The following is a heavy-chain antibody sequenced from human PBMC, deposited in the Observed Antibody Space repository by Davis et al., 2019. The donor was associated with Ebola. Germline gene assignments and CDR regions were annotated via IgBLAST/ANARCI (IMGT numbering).Heavy chain of an antibody. D-gene: IGHD6-13*01. CDR1: GGSFSGYY. CDR2: INHSGST. V-gene: IGHV4-34*01. Sequence: PGGSLRLSCAVYGGSFSGYYWSWIRQPPGKGLEWIGEINHSGSTNYNPSLKSRVTISVDTSKNQFSLKLSSVTAADTAVYYCARRVFGKQMDSSSWYHNYWYFDLWGRGTLVTVSS. CDR3: ARRVFGKQMDSSSWYHNYWYFDL. J-gene: IGHJ2*01.